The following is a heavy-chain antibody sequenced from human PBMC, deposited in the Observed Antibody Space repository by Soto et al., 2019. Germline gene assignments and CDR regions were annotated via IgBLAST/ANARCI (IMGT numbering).Heavy chain of an antibody. CDR2: INHSGST. CDR3: AREGWSYYGMDV. V-gene: IGHV4-34*01. D-gene: IGHD3-3*01. Sequence: SETLSLTCAVYGGSFSGYYWSWIRQPPGKGLEWIGEINHSGSTNYNPSLKSRVTISVDTSKNQFSLKLSSVTAADTAVYYCAREGWSYYGMDVWGQGTTGTVSS. CDR1: GGSFSGYY. J-gene: IGHJ6*02.